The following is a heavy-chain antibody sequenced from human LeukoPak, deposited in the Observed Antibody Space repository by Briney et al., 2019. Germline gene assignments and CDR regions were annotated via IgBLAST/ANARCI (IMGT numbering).Heavy chain of an antibody. V-gene: IGHV3-23*01. J-gene: IGHJ3*02. CDR2: IGNSGST. Sequence: GGSLRLSCAASGFTFSNYAMTWVRQAPGRGLEWVSTIGNSGSTYYADSVKGRFTISRDTSKNTLYLQMNSLRAEDTALYYCAKDREVHGRWDALDIWGQGTVVTVSS. CDR3: AKDREVHGRWDALDI. CDR1: GFTFSNYA. D-gene: IGHD3-10*01.